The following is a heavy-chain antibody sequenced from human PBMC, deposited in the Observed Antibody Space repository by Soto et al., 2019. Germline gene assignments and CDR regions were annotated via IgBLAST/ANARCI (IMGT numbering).Heavy chain of an antibody. CDR1: GFTFSSYG. J-gene: IGHJ4*02. D-gene: IGHD3-22*01. CDR3: ARDPVTTLLRRTLDY. V-gene: IGHV3-33*01. Sequence: GGSLRLSCAASGFTFSSYGMHWVRQAPGKGLEWVAVIWYDGSNKYYADSVKGRFTISRDNSKNTLYLQMNSLRAEDTAVYYCARDPVTTLLRRTLDYWGQGTLVTVSS. CDR2: IWYDGSNK.